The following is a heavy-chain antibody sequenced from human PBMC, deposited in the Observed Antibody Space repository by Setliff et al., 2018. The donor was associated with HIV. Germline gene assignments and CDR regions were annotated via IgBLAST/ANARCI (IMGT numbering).Heavy chain of an antibody. D-gene: IGHD6-19*01. Sequence: SETLSLTCSISGGSIDSYFWSWIRQSPGKGLEWIGYVYTRGSTNYNPSLKSRVTISVDTSKSHSSLKLTSVTAADTAVYYCAGMKIAVAGTGFDNWGQGTLVTVSS. J-gene: IGHJ4*02. CDR3: AGMKIAVAGTGFDN. CDR1: GGSIDSYF. V-gene: IGHV4-4*08. CDR2: VYTRGST.